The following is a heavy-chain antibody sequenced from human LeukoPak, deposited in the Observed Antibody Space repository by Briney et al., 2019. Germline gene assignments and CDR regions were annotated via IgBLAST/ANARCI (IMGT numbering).Heavy chain of an antibody. D-gene: IGHD3-10*01. J-gene: IGHJ6*03. Sequence: PSETLSLTCAVSGGSISSYCWSWIRQPAGKGLEWIGRIYTSGSTNYNPSLKSRVTMSVDTSKNQFSLKLSSVTAADTAVYYCAGNFGWFGELDYYYMDVWGKGTTVTISS. CDR3: AGNFGWFGELDYYYMDV. CDR2: IYTSGST. V-gene: IGHV4-4*07. CDR1: GGSISSYC.